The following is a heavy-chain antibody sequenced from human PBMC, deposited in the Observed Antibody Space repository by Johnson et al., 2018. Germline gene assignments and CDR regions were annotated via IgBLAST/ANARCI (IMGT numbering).Heavy chain of an antibody. CDR1: GFTFSDYY. D-gene: IGHD2-15*01. V-gene: IGHV3-11*06. CDR2: ISSSTSYI. Sequence: QVQLVESGGGLVKPGGSLRLSCAASGFTFSDYYMSWIRQAPGKGLEWVSYISSSTSYIYYADSVKGRFTVPRDNAKNSLYRQMNSLRAEDTAVYYCARWWQNDAFDIWGQGTIVTVSS. CDR3: ARWWQNDAFDI. J-gene: IGHJ3*02.